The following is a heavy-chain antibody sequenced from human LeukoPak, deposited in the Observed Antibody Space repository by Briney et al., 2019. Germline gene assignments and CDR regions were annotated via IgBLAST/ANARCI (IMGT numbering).Heavy chain of an antibody. Sequence: GGSLRLSCAASGFTVSSNYMSWVRQAPGKGLEWVSIIYSGGSTFYADSVKGRFTISRDNSKNTLYLQMNSLRAEDTAVYYCARGGSYLSASDIWGQGTMVTVSS. CDR1: GFTVSSNY. D-gene: IGHD1-26*01. CDR2: IYSGGST. V-gene: IGHV3-53*01. CDR3: ARGGSYLSASDI. J-gene: IGHJ3*02.